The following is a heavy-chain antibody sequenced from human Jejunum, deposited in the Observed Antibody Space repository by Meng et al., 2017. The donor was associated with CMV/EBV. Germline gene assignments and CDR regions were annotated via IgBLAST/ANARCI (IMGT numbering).Heavy chain of an antibody. V-gene: IGHV4-39*01. CDR2: IYYSGST. CDR1: CGCISSSSYY. Sequence: QAAESGPELVKPSTALSLTCAVSCGCISSSSYYWGWSRQPPGKGLEWIGSIYYSGSTYYNPSLKSRVTISVDTSKNQFSLKLSSVTAADTAVYYCASPLGILGIVDLWGRGTLVTVSS. J-gene: IGHJ2*01. CDR3: ASPLGILGIVDL. D-gene: IGHD7-27*01.